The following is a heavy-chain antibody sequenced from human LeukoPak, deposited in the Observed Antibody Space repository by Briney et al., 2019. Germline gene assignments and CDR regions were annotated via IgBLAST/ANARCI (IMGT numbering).Heavy chain of an antibody. CDR1: GYTFTSYG. D-gene: IGHD2-2*01. V-gene: IGHV1-18*01. J-gene: IGHJ5*02. CDR2: ISAYNGNT. Sequence: GASVKVSCKASGYTFTSYGISWVRQAPGQRLEWMGWISAYNGNTNYAQKLQGRVTMTTDTSTSTAYMELRSLRSDDTAVYYCARDKEGYCSSTSCSRGDNWFDPWGPGTLVTVSS. CDR3: ARDKEGYCSSTSCSRGDNWFDP.